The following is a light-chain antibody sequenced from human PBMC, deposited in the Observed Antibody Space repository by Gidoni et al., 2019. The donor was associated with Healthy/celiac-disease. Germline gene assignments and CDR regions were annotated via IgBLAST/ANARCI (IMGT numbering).Light chain of an antibody. CDR1: QSSSSSQ. V-gene: IGKV3-20*01. J-gene: IGKJ4*01. Sequence: EIVLTQSPGTLSLSPGQSATLSCRASQSSSSSQLAWYQQKPGQAPRPLLYGASSRATGIPDRFSGSGSGTDFTLTISRLEPEDFAVYYCQHFGNFGGGTKVE. CDR3: QHFGN. CDR2: GAS.